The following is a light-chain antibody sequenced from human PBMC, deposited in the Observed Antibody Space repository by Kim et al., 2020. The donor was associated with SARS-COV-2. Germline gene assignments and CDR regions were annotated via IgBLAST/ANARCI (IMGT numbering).Light chain of an antibody. V-gene: IGKV3-11*01. CDR1: QTINSY. CDR2: HAS. CDR3: QQGTT. J-gene: IGKJ4*01. Sequence: APLSLSPGERATLSCTASQTINSYLAWYQQKPGQAPRLLIYHASSRATGIPARFSGSGSGTDFTLTVSSLEPEDFAVYYCQQGTTFGGGTKVDIK.